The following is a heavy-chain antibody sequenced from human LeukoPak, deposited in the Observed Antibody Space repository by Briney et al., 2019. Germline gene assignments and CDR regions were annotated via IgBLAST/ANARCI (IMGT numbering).Heavy chain of an antibody. CDR2: IRSKANSYAT. CDR1: GSTFSGSA. D-gene: IGHD1-26*01. J-gene: IGHJ4*02. CDR3: SRVGGELLHY. V-gene: IGHV3-73*01. Sequence: GGSLRLSCAASGSTFSGSAMHWVRQASGKGLEWVGRIRSKANSYATANAASVKGRFTISRDDSKNTAYLQMNSLKTEDTAVYYCSRVGGELLHYWGQGTLVTVSS.